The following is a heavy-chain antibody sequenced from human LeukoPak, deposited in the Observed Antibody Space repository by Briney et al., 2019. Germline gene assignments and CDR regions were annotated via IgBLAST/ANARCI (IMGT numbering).Heavy chain of an antibody. J-gene: IGHJ4*02. CDR2: ISSSSSTI. V-gene: IGHV3-48*02. D-gene: IGHD5-12*01. Sequence: PGGSLRLSCAASGFTFSSYSMNWVRQAPGKGLVWVSYISSSSSTIYYADSVKGRFTISRDNAKNSLYLQMNSLRDEDTAVYYCASPTLPRGYSGYDFDYWGQGTLVTVSS. CDR1: GFTFSSYS. CDR3: ASPTLPRGYSGYDFDY.